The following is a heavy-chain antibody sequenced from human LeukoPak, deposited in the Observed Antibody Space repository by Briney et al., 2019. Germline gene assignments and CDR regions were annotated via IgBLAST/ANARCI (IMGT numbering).Heavy chain of an antibody. CDR3: ASSYQLLSYYFDY. CDR2: FDPEDGET. CDR1: GYTLTELS. V-gene: IGHV1-24*01. Sequence: GASVKVSCKVSGYTLTELSMHWVRQAPGKGLEWTGGFDPEDGETIYAQKFQGRVTMTEDTSTDTAYMELSSLRSEDTAVYYCASSYQLLSYYFDYWGQGTLVTVSS. J-gene: IGHJ4*02. D-gene: IGHD2-2*01.